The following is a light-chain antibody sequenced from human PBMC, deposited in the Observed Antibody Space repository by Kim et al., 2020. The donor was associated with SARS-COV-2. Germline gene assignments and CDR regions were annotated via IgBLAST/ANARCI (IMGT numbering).Light chain of an antibody. J-gene: IGKJ3*01. V-gene: IGKV1-16*01. CDR2: AAS. Sequence: ASVGDSITITCRASQAIIDYLAWFQQKPGRAPKSLIRAASSLQSGVPSRFSGSGSGTDFSLTIHNVQPEDFATYYCQQYKTYPFTFGPGTKVDIK. CDR1: QAIIDY. CDR3: QQYKTYPFT.